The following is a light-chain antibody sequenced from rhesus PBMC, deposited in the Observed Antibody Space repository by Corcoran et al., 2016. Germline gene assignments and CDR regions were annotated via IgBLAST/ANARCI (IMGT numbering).Light chain of an antibody. CDR2: AAS. Sequence: DIQMTQSPSSLSASVGDRVTITCRASENVNNYLNWYQQKPGKAPKLLIYAASTLQSGVPSRFSGSGSGTDYTFSIRSLQPADVATYYCQHGYGTPLTFGGGTKVEIK. CDR1: ENVNNY. J-gene: IGKJ4*01. CDR3: QHGYGTPLT. V-gene: IGKV1-74*01.